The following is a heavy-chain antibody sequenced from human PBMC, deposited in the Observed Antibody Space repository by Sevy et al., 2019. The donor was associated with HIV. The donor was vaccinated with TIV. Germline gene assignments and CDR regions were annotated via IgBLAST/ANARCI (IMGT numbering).Heavy chain of an antibody. V-gene: IGHV1-69*13. Sequence: ASVKVSCKASGGTFSSYAISWVRQAPGQGLEWMGGIIPIFGTANYAQKFQGRVTITAHESTSTAYMELSSLRSEDTSVYYYARVSFRDELLVAASPYDIYYYYGMDVWGQGTTVTVSS. CDR1: GGTFSSYA. CDR3: ARVSFRDELLVAASPYDIYYYYGMDV. CDR2: IIPIFGTA. J-gene: IGHJ6*02. D-gene: IGHD2-15*01.